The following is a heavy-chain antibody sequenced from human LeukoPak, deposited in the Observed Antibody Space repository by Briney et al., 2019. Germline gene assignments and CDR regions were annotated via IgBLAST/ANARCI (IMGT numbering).Heavy chain of an antibody. CDR2: IGTAGDT. CDR1: GFTFSSYD. V-gene: IGHV3-13*01. CDR3: ARGDILIGYVDY. D-gene: IGHD3-9*01. J-gene: IGHJ4*02. Sequence: PGGSLRLSCAASGFTFSSYDMHWVRQATGKGLEWVSAIGTAGDTYYPGSVKGRFTISRENAKNSLYLQMNSLRAGDTAVYYCARGDILIGYVDYWGQGTLVTVSS.